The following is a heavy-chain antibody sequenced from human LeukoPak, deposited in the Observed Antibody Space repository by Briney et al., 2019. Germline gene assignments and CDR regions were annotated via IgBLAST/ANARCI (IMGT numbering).Heavy chain of an antibody. CDR3: AKSQLQLKPDYDY. J-gene: IGHJ4*02. CDR1: GFTFSSYA. D-gene: IGHD6-13*01. V-gene: IGHV3-23*01. CDR2: ISDSGGST. Sequence: PGGSLRPSCAASGFTFSSYAMSWVRQAPGKGLEWVSTISDSGGSTYYADSVKGRFTISRDNSRNTLYLQMNSLRAEDTAVYYCAKSQLQLKPDYDYWGQGTLVTVSS.